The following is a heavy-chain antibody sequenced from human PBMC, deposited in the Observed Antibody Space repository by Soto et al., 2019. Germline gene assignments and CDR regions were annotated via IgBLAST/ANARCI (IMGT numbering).Heavy chain of an antibody. CDR3: ARPKGTYSSGYYYFDF. V-gene: IGHV1-69*01. Sequence: QVQLEQSGGEVKQPGSSVRFSCRTSGGPFSPYAITWGGQAPGQGLEWMGAIIPLFGTADYSQKFQGRVTITADESTSTAYMELSSLRFDDTAVYFCARPKGTYSSGYYYFDFWGQGTLVTVSS. CDR2: IIPLFGTA. J-gene: IGHJ4*02. D-gene: IGHD6-19*01. CDR1: GGPFSPYA.